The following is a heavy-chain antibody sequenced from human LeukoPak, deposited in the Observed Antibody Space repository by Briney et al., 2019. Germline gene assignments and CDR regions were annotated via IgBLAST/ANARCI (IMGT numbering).Heavy chain of an antibody. Sequence: GASVKVSCKASGYTFTSYGISWVRQAPGQGLEWMGIINPSGGSTSYAQKFQGRVTMTRDTSTSTVYMELSSLRSEDTAVYYCARDLMVAGPPFDYWGQGTLVTVSS. J-gene: IGHJ4*02. CDR1: GYTFTSYG. CDR3: ARDLMVAGPPFDY. CDR2: INPSGGST. D-gene: IGHD2-8*01. V-gene: IGHV1-46*01.